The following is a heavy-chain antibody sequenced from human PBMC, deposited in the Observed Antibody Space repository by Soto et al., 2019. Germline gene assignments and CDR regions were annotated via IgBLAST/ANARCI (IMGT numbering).Heavy chain of an antibody. D-gene: IGHD3-22*01. Sequence: SETLSLTCTVSGGSISSSSYYRGWIRQPPGKGLEWIGNIYYSGSTYYNPSLKSRVTISVDTSKNQFSLKLSSVTAADTAVYYCERGLRRTYYYDSGDYWGQGTLVTVSS. CDR2: IYYSGST. V-gene: IGHV4-39*07. J-gene: IGHJ4*02. CDR3: ERGLRRTYYYDSGDY. CDR1: GGSISSSSYY.